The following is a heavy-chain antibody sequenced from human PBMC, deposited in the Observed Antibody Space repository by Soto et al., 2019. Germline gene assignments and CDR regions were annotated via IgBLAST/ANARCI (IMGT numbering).Heavy chain of an antibody. CDR3: AGETPGSAQVAFDY. D-gene: IGHD3-10*01. J-gene: IGHJ4*02. V-gene: IGHV3-21*01. CDR1: GFTFSSYT. Sequence: GGSLRLSCAASGFTFSSYTMNWVRQAPGKGLEWVSSISSSSSYIYYADSVKGRFTISRDNAKNSLYLQMNSLRAEDTAVYYCAGETPGSAQVAFDYWGQGTLVTVSS. CDR2: ISSSSSYI.